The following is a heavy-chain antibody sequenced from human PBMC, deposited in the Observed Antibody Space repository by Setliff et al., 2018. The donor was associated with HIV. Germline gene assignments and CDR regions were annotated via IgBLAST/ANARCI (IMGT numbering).Heavy chain of an antibody. CDR1: GGSISSGGYY. J-gene: IGHJ3*02. CDR3: ARAFCSSASCYGGGDAFDI. V-gene: IGHV4-31*03. CDR2: IYYSGNT. Sequence: KTSETLSLTCTVSGGSISSGGYYWSWIRQHPGRGLEWIGYIYYSGNTYYNPSLKSRLTISVDTSKNHFSLKLSSVTAADTAVYYCARAFCSSASCYGGGDAFDIWGQGTMVTVSS. D-gene: IGHD2-2*01.